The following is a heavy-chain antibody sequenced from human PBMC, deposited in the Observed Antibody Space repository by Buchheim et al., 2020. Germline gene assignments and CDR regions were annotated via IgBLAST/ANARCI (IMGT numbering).Heavy chain of an antibody. J-gene: IGHJ6*02. D-gene: IGHD6-6*01. CDR2: ISSSSSYI. V-gene: IGHV3-11*05. Sequence: QVQLVESGGGLVKPGGSLRLSCAASGFTFSDYYMSWIRQAPGKGLEWVSYISSSSSYINYADSVKGRFTISRDNAKHSLSLQMNSLRAEDTAVYYCARDMEYSSSSYYYGMDVWGQGTT. CDR1: GFTFSDYY. CDR3: ARDMEYSSSSYYYGMDV.